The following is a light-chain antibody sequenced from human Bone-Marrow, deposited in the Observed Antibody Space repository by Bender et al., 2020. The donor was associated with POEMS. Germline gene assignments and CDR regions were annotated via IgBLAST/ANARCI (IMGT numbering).Light chain of an antibody. V-gene: IGLV2-8*01. Sequence: QSALTQPPSASGSLGQSVTIACTGTSTDVGAYNFVSWYQQHPGTAPKLMTFEVSKRPSGVPDRFSGSKSGNTASLTVSGLQAEDEADYCCSSDARSTPLLFGGGTKLTVL. J-gene: IGLJ2*01. CDR2: EVS. CDR1: STDVGAYNF. CDR3: SSDARSTPLL.